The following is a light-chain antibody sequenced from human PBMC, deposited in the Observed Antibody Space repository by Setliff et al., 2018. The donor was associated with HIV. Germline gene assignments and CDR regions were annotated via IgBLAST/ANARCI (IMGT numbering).Light chain of an antibody. CDR3: AAWDDTLNGSWV. J-gene: IGLJ3*02. V-gene: IGLV1-44*01. CDR2: SNN. Sequence: QSVLTQPPSASGTPGQRVTISCSGSNSNIGSNTVNWYQQLPGTAPKLLIYSNNQRPSGVPARFSGSKSGTSASLAISGLQSEDEADYYCAAWDDTLNGSWVFGGGTKVTVL. CDR1: NSNIGSNT.